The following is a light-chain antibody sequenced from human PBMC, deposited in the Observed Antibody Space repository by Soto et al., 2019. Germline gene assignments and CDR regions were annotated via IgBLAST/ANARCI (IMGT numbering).Light chain of an antibody. CDR1: SSDVGGYNY. CDR3: CSYAGSYTYV. CDR2: DVS. J-gene: IGLJ1*01. Sequence: QSALTQPRSVSXSPGQSVTISCTGTSSDVGGYNYVSWYQQHPGKAPKLMISDVSKRPSGVPDRFSGSKSGNTASLTISGLQAEDEADYYCCSYAGSYTYVFGTGTKVTVL. V-gene: IGLV2-11*01.